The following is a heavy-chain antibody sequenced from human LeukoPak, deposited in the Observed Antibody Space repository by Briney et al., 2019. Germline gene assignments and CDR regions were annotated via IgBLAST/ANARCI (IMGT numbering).Heavy chain of an antibody. Sequence: PGGSLRLSCAASGFTFSSYAMSWVRQPPGKGLEWIGEIHHSGSTNYNPSLQSRVTISVDKSKNQSSLKLTSVTAADTAVYYCARVEGGCTSTSCYIDPWGQGTLVTVSS. D-gene: IGHD2-2*02. J-gene: IGHJ5*02. CDR2: IHHSGST. V-gene: IGHV4-4*02. CDR1: GFTFSSYAM. CDR3: ARVEGGCTSTSCYIDP.